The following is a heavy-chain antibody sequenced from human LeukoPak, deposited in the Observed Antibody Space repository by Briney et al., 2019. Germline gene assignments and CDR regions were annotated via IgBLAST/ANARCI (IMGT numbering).Heavy chain of an antibody. D-gene: IGHD3-22*01. J-gene: IGHJ5*02. CDR3: ARAGGYYDSSGRIPFDP. Sequence: SETLSLTCTVSGGSISTSNYYWGWIRQPPGKGLEWIGYIYHSGSTNHNPSLKSRVTISVDTSKNQFSLKLSSVTAADTAVYYCARAGGYYDSSGRIPFDPWGQGTLVTVSS. CDR1: GGSISTSNYY. V-gene: IGHV4-61*05. CDR2: IYHSGST.